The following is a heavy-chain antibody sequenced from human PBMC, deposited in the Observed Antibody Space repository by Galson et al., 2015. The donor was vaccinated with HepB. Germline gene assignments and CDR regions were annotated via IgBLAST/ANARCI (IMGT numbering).Heavy chain of an antibody. CDR2: INHSGST. J-gene: IGHJ4*02. D-gene: IGHD6-6*01. V-gene: IGHV4-34*01. CDR3: ARAAPGYSSSSGEANDY. Sequence: SETLSLTCAVYGGSFSGYYWSWIRQPPGKGLEWIGEINHSGSTNYNPSLKSRVTISVDTSKNQFSLKLSSVTAADTAVYYCARAAPGYSSSSGEANDYWGQGTLVTVSS. CDR1: GGSFSGYY.